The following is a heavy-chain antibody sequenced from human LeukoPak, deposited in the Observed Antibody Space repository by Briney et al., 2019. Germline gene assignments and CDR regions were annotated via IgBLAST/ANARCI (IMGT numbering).Heavy chain of an antibody. J-gene: IGHJ4*02. V-gene: IGHV3-7*01. CDR2: IKQDGSEK. D-gene: IGHD2-2*02. CDR3: ARGVLPGAIEWSLDY. CDR1: GFSFSNYW. Sequence: GSLRLSCAASGFSFSNYWMSWVRQAPGKGLEWVANIKQDGSEKFYVGSVRGRFTISRDNAKNSLYLQMNSLRAEDTAVYYCARGVLPGAIEWSLDYWGQGTLVTVSS.